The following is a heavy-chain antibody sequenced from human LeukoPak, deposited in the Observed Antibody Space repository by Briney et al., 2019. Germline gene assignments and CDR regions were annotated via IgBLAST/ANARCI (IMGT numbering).Heavy chain of an antibody. CDR2: INPNSGGT. Sequence: ASVKVSCKASGYTFTGYYMHWVRQAPGQGLEWMGWINPNSGGTNYAQKFQGRVTMTRDTSISTAYMELSRLRSDDTAVYYCARDPPVIGYFGYWGQGTLVTVSS. CDR3: ARDPPVIGYFGY. CDR1: GYTFTGYY. V-gene: IGHV1-2*02. D-gene: IGHD3-16*01. J-gene: IGHJ4*02.